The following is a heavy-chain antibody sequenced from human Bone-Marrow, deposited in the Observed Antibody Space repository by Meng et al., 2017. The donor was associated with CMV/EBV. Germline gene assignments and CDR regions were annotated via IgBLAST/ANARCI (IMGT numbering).Heavy chain of an antibody. D-gene: IGHD4-11*01. CDR2: ISPGGNDV. CDR3: AFPTRNPAY. V-gene: IGHV3-11*04. CDR1: GFSFSDYY. Sequence: GESLKISCAASGFSFSDYYMTWFRQAPGKGPEYISYISPGGNDVKYVDSVKGRFTISRDNAKNSLFLQMTSLRAEDTALYYCAFPTRNPAYWGQGTLVTVSS. J-gene: IGHJ4*02.